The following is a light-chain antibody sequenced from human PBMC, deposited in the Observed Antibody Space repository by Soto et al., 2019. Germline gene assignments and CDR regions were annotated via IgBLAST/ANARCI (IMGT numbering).Light chain of an antibody. V-gene: IGKV3-11*01. Sequence: EIVLTQSPATLSLSPGERATLSCRASQSVSSYLAWYQQKPGQAPRLLIYDASNRATGIPARFSGSGSGTVFTLTISSLEPEDFAVYYCQQRSNWPPYTFGQGTKLEIK. CDR2: DAS. CDR3: QQRSNWPPYT. J-gene: IGKJ2*01. CDR1: QSVSSY.